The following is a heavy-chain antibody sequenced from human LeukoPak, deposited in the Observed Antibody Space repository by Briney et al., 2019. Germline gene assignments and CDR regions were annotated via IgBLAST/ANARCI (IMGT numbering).Heavy chain of an antibody. CDR1: GFTFSSYA. V-gene: IGHV3-23*01. J-gene: IGHJ4*02. CDR2: ISGSGGST. CDR3: AKEESRVSSSWSGGYFDY. D-gene: IGHD6-13*01. Sequence: PGGSLRLSCAASGFTFSSYAMSWVRQAPGKGLKWVSAISGSGGSTYYADSVKGRFTIARDNSKNTLYLQMNSLRAEDTAVYYCAKEESRVSSSWSGGYFDYWGQGTLVTVSS.